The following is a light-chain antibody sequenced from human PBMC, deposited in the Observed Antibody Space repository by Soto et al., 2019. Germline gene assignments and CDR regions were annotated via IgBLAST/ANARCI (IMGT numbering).Light chain of an antibody. CDR1: QSISYY. CDR2: AAS. J-gene: IGKJ1*01. V-gene: IGKV1-6*01. Sequence: IQMTQSPSSLSASVGDRVTITCRASQSISYYLNWHQQKPGKAPKLLIYAASSLQSGVPSRFSGSGSGTDFTLTISSLQPADFATYYCLQDYSFPWTFGQGTKVDI. CDR3: LQDYSFPWT.